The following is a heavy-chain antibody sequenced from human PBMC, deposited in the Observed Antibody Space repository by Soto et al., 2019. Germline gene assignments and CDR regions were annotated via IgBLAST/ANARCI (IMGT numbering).Heavy chain of an antibody. V-gene: IGHV3-15*07. Sequence: NPGRNVRIAGAASGLTFSTAKMTWFRQAPGTGMESVARIKSKTHVVTPDYAAPAKGRFTISSHDSKNTLSLQMNSLKTVDTAVWYCTTDRLPCGQGILVTVS. J-gene: IGHJ5*02. CDR2: IKSKTHVVTP. D-gene: IGHD4-17*01. CDR3: TTDRLP. CDR1: GLTFSTAK.